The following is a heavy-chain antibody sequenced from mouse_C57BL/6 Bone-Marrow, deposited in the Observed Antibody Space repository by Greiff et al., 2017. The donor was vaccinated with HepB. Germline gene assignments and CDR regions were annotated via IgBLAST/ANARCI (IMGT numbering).Heavy chain of an antibody. J-gene: IGHJ4*01. D-gene: IGHD1-1*01. CDR1: GFSFNTYA. V-gene: IGHV10-1*01. CDR2: IRSKSNNYAT. Sequence: EVNVVESGGGLVQPKGSLKLSCAASGFSFNTYAMNWVRQAPGKGLEWVARIRSKSNNYATYYADSVKDRFTISRDDSESMLYLQMNNLKTEDTAMYYCVRNYGSFYYAMDYWGQGTSVTVSS. CDR3: VRNYGSFYYAMDY.